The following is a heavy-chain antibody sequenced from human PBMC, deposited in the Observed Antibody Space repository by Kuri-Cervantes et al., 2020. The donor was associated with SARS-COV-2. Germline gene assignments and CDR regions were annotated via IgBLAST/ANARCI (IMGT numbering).Heavy chain of an antibody. CDR3: ASDRVSSKIYYYYYYMDV. J-gene: IGHJ6*03. V-gene: IGHV3-21*01. D-gene: IGHD1-26*01. Sequence: GGSLRLSCAASGFTFSSYSMNWVRQAPGKGLEWGSSISSSSSHIYYADSVKGRFTISRDNAKNSLYLQMNSLRAEDTAVYYCASDRVSSKIYYYYYYMDVWGKGTTVTVSS. CDR1: GFTFSSYS. CDR2: ISSSSSHI.